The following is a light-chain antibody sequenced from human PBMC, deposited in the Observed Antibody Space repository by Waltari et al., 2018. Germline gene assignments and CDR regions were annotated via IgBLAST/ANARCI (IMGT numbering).Light chain of an antibody. CDR2: RNN. Sequence: QSVLTQPPPASGTPGQRVTIPCSGSRSKFGSNYVNWYQQVPGTAPKLLIYRNNQRPSGVPDRFSGSKSGTSASLAISGLRSEDEVDYYCAAWDDSLSGRVFGGGTKVTVL. CDR3: AAWDDSLSGRV. CDR1: RSKFGSNY. J-gene: IGLJ3*02. V-gene: IGLV1-47*01.